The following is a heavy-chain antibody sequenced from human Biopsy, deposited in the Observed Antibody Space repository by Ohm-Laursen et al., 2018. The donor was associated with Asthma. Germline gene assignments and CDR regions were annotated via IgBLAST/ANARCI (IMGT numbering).Heavy chain of an antibody. D-gene: IGHD6-19*01. Sequence: SLRLSCAASGFTFSDYYMSWIRQAPGKGLEWISYISGKSNSIEYADSVKGRFTISRDNAKNSLYLQMNSLRAEDTAVYYCARGDSSGWSHYYFDYWGQGTLVTVSS. CDR1: GFTFSDYY. J-gene: IGHJ4*02. CDR3: ARGDSSGWSHYYFDY. CDR2: ISGKSNSI. V-gene: IGHV3-11*05.